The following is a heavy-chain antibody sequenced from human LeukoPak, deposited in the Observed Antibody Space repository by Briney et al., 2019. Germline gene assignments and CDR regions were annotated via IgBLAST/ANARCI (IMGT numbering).Heavy chain of an antibody. CDR2: ISSSSSYI. D-gene: IGHD3-22*01. J-gene: IGHJ4*02. Sequence: GGSLRLSCAASGFTFSSYSMNWVRQAPGKGLEWVSSISSSSSYIYYADSVKGRFTISRDNAKKSLYLQMNSLRAEDTAVYYCARDDLIDRIEWGQGTLVTVSS. CDR3: ARDDLIDRIE. CDR1: GFTFSSYS. V-gene: IGHV3-21*01.